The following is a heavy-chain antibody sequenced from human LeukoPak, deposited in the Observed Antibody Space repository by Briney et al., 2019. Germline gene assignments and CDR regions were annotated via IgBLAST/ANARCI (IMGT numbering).Heavy chain of an antibody. J-gene: IGHJ4*02. D-gene: IGHD3-10*01. CDR1: GGSLSSYY. CDR3: ARGAYGSGSYSFDY. CDR2: IYYSGST. V-gene: IGHV4-59*01. Sequence: SETLSLTCTVSGGSLSSYYWNWIRQPPGKGLEWIAYIYYSGSTDYNPSLKSRVTISVDTSKNQFSLKLSSVTAADTAVYYCARGAYGSGSYSFDYWGQGTLVTVSS.